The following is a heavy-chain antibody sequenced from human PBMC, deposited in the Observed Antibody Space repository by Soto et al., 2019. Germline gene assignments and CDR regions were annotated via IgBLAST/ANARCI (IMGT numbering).Heavy chain of an antibody. Sequence: QVQLVQSGAEVKKPGASVKVSCKASGYTFTSYPMHWVRQAPGQGLEWMGWINAANGDTKYSQKFQGRVTITRDPSAITAYMELSSLRSEDTAVYYCASGGSTVTREFDYWGQGTLVSVSS. V-gene: IGHV1-3*01. CDR2: INAANGDT. D-gene: IGHD4-17*01. CDR1: GYTFTSYP. CDR3: ASGGSTVTREFDY. J-gene: IGHJ4*02.